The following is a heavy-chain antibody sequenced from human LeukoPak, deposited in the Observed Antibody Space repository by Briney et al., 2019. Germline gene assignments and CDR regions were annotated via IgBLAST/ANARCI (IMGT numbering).Heavy chain of an antibody. CDR2: IIPIFGTA. V-gene: IGHV1-69*13. CDR3: ARDETVGFVAYDILTTGAFDI. CDR1: GCTFISYA. J-gene: IGHJ3*02. Sequence: GASVKLSCKASGCTFISYAISWVRQARGQGLEGVGGIIPIFGTANDAQKFQGRVTITADESTSTAYMDLSSLRSEDTAVYYCARDETVGFVAYDILTTGAFDIWGQGTMVTVSS. D-gene: IGHD3-9*01.